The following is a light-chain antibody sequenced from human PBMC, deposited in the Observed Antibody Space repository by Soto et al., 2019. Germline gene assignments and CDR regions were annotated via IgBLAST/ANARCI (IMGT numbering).Light chain of an antibody. V-gene: IGKV3-11*01. CDR3: QQRSNWPPIT. CDR1: QSVSSY. CDR2: DAS. J-gene: IGKJ1*01. Sequence: EIVLTQSPATLSLSPGERSTLSCRASQSVSSYLAWYQQKPGQAPRLLIYDASDRATGIPGRFSGSGSGTDFTLTISSLEPEDFAIYYCQQRSNWPPITFGQGTKVDIK.